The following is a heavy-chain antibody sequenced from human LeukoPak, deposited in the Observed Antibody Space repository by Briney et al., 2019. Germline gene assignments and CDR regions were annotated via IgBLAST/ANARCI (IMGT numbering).Heavy chain of an antibody. V-gene: IGHV4-59*08. Sequence: SETLSLTCTVSGGSISSYYWSWIRQPPGKGLEWIGYIYYSGSTNYNPSLKSRVTISVDTSKNQFSLKLSSVTAADTAVYFCARLAIRPDNWFDPWGQGTLVTVSS. CDR3: ARLAIRPDNWFDP. CDR2: IYYSGST. J-gene: IGHJ5*02. CDR1: GGSISSYY. D-gene: IGHD2-2*02.